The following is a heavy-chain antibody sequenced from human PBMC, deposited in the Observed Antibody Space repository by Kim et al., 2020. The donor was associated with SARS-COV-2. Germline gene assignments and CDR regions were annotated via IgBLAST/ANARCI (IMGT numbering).Heavy chain of an antibody. J-gene: IGHJ6*02. CDR3: ARAAVAGDYYCYGMDV. Sequence: SVKGRFTISRDNAKNSLYLQINGLRDEDTAVYYCARAAVAGDYYCYGMDVWGQGTTVTVSS. D-gene: IGHD6-19*01. V-gene: IGHV3-48*02.